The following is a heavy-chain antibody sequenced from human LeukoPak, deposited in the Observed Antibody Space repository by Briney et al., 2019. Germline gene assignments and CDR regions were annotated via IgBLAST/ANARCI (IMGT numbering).Heavy chain of an antibody. J-gene: IGHJ4*02. CDR1: GGSISSYY. D-gene: IGHD3-10*01. CDR2: IYYTGST. V-gene: IGHV4-59*01. Sequence: TSETLSLTFAVSGGSISSYYSVWIRQPPGKGLEWIGYIYYTGSTNCNPSLRSRVTISVDSSKNQFSLKVNSVTAADTAVYYCARGEHFGSGVGDWGQGTLVTVSS. CDR3: ARGEHFGSGVGD.